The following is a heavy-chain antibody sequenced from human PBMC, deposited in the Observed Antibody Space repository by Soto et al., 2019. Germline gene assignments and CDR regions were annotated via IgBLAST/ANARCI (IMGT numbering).Heavy chain of an antibody. CDR2: MNPNSGNT. CDR3: ARALGYCSSTSCQNYYYYGMDV. Sequence: QVQLVQSGAEVKKPGASVKVSCKASGYTFTSYDINWVRQATGQGLEWMGWMNPNSGNTGYAQKFQGRVTMTRNTYISTAYMELSSLRSEDTAVYYCARALGYCSSTSCQNYYYYGMDVWGQGTTVTVSS. V-gene: IGHV1-8*01. D-gene: IGHD2-2*01. J-gene: IGHJ6*02. CDR1: GYTFTSYD.